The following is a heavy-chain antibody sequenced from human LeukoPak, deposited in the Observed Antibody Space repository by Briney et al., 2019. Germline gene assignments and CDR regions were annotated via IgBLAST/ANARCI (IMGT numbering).Heavy chain of an antibody. CDR2: INPNSGGT. J-gene: IGHJ6*02. Sequence: ASVKVSCKASGYTFTGYYMHWVRQAPGQGLEWMGWINPNSGGTNYAQKFQGRVTMTRDTSISTAYMELSGLRSDNTAVYYCARSSAAGSYPNNYYYYGMDVWGQGTTVTVSS. V-gene: IGHV1-2*02. CDR1: GYTFTGYY. D-gene: IGHD1-26*01. CDR3: ARSSAAGSYPNNYYYYGMDV.